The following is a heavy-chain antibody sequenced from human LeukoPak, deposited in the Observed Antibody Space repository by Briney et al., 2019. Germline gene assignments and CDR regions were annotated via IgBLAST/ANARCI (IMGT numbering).Heavy chain of an antibody. J-gene: IGHJ3*02. D-gene: IGHD3-9*01. Sequence: ASVKVSCKASGYTFTRHGISWVRQAPGQGLEWMGWISAYNGNTNYAQKLQGRVTMTTDTSTSTAYMELRSLRSDDTAVHYCARVTGYSIGPDAFDIWGQGTMVTVSS. CDR3: ARVTGYSIGPDAFDI. V-gene: IGHV1-18*01. CDR1: GYTFTRHG. CDR2: ISAYNGNT.